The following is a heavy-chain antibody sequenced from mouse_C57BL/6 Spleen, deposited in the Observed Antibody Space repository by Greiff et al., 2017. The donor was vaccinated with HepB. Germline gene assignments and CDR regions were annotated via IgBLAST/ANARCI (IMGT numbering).Heavy chain of an antibody. CDR1: GYTFTSYW. V-gene: IGHV1-50*01. CDR2: IDPSDSYT. CDR3: ARGGANYGSRRFAY. J-gene: IGHJ3*01. Sequence: QVQLQQPGAELVKPGASVKLSCKASGYTFTSYWMQWVKQRPGQGLEWIGEIDPSDSYTNYNQKFKGKATLTVDTSSSTAYMQLSSLTSEDSAVYYCARGGANYGSRRFAYWGQGTLVTVSA. D-gene: IGHD1-1*01.